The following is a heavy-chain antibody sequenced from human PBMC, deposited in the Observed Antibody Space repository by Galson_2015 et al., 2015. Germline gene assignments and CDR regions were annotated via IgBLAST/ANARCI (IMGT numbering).Heavy chain of an antibody. CDR3: ARAEGLCGGGSCYSGLYYFDF. Sequence: LSLTCTVSGGPIRSGDYYWSWIRLPPGKGLEWIGYIDYNGDTYYNPPLKSRVTISVDTSKNQFSLKLSSVTAADTAVYYGARAEGLCGGGSCYSGLYYFDFWGQGTLVTVSA. CDR1: GGPIRSGDYY. V-gene: IGHV4-30-4*01. J-gene: IGHJ4*02. D-gene: IGHD2-15*01. CDR2: IDYNGDT.